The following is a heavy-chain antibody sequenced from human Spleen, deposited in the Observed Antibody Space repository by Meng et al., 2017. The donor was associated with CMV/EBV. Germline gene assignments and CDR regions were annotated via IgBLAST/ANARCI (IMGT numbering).Heavy chain of an antibody. V-gene: IGHV1-24*01. Sequence: SGYTLTELSMHWVRQAPGKGLEWMGGFDPEDGETIYAQKFQGRVTMTEDTSTDTAYMELSSLRSEDTAVYYCATDLYYYDSSGYAFDYWGQGTLVTVSS. CDR3: ATDLYYYDSSGYAFDY. J-gene: IGHJ4*02. D-gene: IGHD3-22*01. CDR2: FDPEDGET. CDR1: GYTLTELS.